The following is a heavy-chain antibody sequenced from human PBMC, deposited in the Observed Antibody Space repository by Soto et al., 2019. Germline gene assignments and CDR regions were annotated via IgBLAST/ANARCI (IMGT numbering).Heavy chain of an antibody. CDR3: ARDHNKRFDSGSWIDY. D-gene: IGHD6-13*01. J-gene: IGHJ4*02. CDR2: ISSSGSTI. CDR1: GFTFSSYE. Sequence: GGSLRLSCAASGFTFSSYEMNWVRQAPGKGLGWVSYISSSGSTIYYADSMKGRFTISRDNAKNSLYLQMNSLRAEDTAVYYCARDHNKRFDSGSWIDYWGQGTLVTVSS. V-gene: IGHV3-48*03.